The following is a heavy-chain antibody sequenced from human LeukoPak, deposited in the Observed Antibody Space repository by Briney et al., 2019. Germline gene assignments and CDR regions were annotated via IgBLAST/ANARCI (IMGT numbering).Heavy chain of an antibody. CDR3: ARDLRRGYSSGWPRDY. CDR1: GGSISSSSYY. D-gene: IGHD6-19*01. CDR2: IYYSGST. Sequence: SETLSPTCTVSGGSISSSSYYWGWIRQPPGKGLEWIGSIYYSGSTYYNPSLKSRVTISVDTSKNQFSLKLSSVTAADTAVYYCARDLRRGYSSGWPRDYWGQGTLVTVSS. V-gene: IGHV4-39*07. J-gene: IGHJ4*02.